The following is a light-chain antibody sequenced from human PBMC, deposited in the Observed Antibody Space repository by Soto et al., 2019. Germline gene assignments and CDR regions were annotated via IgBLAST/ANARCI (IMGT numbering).Light chain of an antibody. V-gene: IGKV3-15*01. CDR2: TTS. CDR3: QQYNSWPRT. Sequence: IVLTHFPATLSLSPVYGATLSFRASQSVSSNLAWYQQKPGQAPSLLIYTTSTRASGVPARFSGSGSGTEFTLTINSLQTEDFGLYYCQQYNSWPRTFGQGTKVDTK. J-gene: IGKJ1*01. CDR1: QSVSSN.